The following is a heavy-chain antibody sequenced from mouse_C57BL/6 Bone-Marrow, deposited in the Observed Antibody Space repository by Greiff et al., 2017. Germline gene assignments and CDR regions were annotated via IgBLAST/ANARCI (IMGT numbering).Heavy chain of an antibody. J-gene: IGHJ4*01. CDR1: GFTFSDFY. Sequence: EVQLVESGGGLVQSGRSLRLSCATSGFTFSDFYMEWVRQAPGKGLEWIAASRNKANDYTTEYSASVKGRFIVSRDTSQSILYLQMNALRAEDTAIYYCAREASYYGNAMDYWGQGTSVTVSS. CDR3: AREASYYGNAMDY. CDR2: SRNKANDYTT. V-gene: IGHV7-1*01. D-gene: IGHD1-1*01.